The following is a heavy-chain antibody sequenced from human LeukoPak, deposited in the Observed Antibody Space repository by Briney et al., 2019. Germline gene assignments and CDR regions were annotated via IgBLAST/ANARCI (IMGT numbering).Heavy chain of an antibody. J-gene: IGHJ2*01. Sequence: GRSLRLSCAASGFNFNDYAVHWVRQAPGKGLEWVSGISWNSGTVAYADSEKGRFTISRDNSKKSLYLQMNSLRAEDMALYYCAKASADWYFDLWGRGTLVTVS. D-gene: IGHD2-2*01. CDR1: GFNFNDYA. CDR3: AKASADWYFDL. CDR2: ISWNSGTV. V-gene: IGHV3-9*03.